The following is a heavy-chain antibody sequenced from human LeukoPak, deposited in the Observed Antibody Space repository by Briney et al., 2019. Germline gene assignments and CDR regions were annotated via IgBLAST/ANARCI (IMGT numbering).Heavy chain of an antibody. D-gene: IGHD3-16*01. CDR1: GGSLSGFY. V-gene: IGHV4-34*01. CDR2: VHHSGST. J-gene: IGHJ4*02. Sequence: SETLSLTCVVNGGSLSGFYWNWIRQPPGKGLEWIGDVHHSGSTNYNPSLESRGTISLDTTKNVVSLTLSAVTAADTAFYYCARSAYDYVWGNFGYWGQGSLVTVSS. CDR3: ARSAYDYVWGNFGY.